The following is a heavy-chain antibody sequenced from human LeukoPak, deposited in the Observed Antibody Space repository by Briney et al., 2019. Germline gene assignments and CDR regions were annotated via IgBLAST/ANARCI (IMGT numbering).Heavy chain of an antibody. J-gene: IGHJ4*02. Sequence: SVKVSCKASGGTFSSYAISWVRQAPGQGLEWMGGIIPIFGTANYAQKFQGRVTITTDESTSTAYMELSSLRSEDTAVYYCARGGLYYYDSSGYYYDWGQETLVTVSS. CDR3: ARGGLYYYDSSGYYYD. V-gene: IGHV1-69*05. CDR2: IIPIFGTA. CDR1: GGTFSSYA. D-gene: IGHD3-22*01.